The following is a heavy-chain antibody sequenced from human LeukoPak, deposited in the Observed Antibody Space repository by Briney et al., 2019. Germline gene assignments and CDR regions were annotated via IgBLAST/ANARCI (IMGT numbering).Heavy chain of an antibody. J-gene: IGHJ6*03. CDR1: GFTFSDYY. CDR3: SKEGSGSYYYMDV. V-gene: IGHV3-11*01. D-gene: IGHD1-26*01. Sequence: NPGESLRLSCAASGFTFSDYYMSWIRQAPGKGLEWVSYISSSGSTIYYADSVKGRFTISRDNSKNTLYLQMSSLRAEDTAVYYCSKEGSGSYYYMDVWGKGTTVTVSS. CDR2: ISSSGSTI.